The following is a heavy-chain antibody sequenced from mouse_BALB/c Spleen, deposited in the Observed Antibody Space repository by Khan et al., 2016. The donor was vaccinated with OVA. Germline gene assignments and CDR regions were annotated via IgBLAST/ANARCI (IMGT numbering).Heavy chain of an antibody. D-gene: IGHD1-1*01. Sequence: QVQLKQSGTELVKPGASVKLSCKTSGYTFTRYYMYWVKQRPGQGLEWIGEINPSNGGTNFNEKFKSKATLTVDKLSSTAYMQLSSLTSEDSAVYYCTRKDYYGSSQRYFDVWGAGTTVTVSS. V-gene: IGHV1-53*01. CDR1: GYTFTRYY. CDR2: INPSNGGT. J-gene: IGHJ1*01. CDR3: TRKDYYGSSQRYFDV.